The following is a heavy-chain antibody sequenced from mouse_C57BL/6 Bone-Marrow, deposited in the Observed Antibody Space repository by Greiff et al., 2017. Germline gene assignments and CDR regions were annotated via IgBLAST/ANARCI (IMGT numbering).Heavy chain of an antibody. Sequence: QVQLQQSGAELARPGASVKLSCKASGYTFTSYGISWVKQSTGQGLEWIGEIYPRSGNTYYNEKFKGKATLTADNSSITAYMELLSLTSEDSAVFFCAISAWFAYWGQGTLVTVSA. V-gene: IGHV1-81*01. J-gene: IGHJ3*01. CDR2: IYPRSGNT. CDR1: GYTFTSYG. CDR3: AISAWFAY.